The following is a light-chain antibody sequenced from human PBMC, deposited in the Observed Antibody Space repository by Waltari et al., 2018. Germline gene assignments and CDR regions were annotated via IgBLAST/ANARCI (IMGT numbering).Light chain of an antibody. CDR1: SSNIGSNY. CDR3: AAWDDSLREV. V-gene: IGLV1-47*01. CDR2: RND. Sequence: QSVLTQPPSASGTPGQRVTISCSGSSSNIGSNYVYWYQQLPGTAPKLLIYRNDQRPSGVPDLFSCSKSGTSASLASSGLRSEDEANYYCAAWDDSLREVFGGGTRLTVL. J-gene: IGLJ3*02.